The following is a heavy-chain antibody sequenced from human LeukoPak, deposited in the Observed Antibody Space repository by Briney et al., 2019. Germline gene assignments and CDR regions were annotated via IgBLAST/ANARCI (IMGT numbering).Heavy chain of an antibody. J-gene: IGHJ4*02. V-gene: IGHV3-33*06. CDR3: AKDAAGSSSWANY. CDR2: IWYDGSNK. D-gene: IGHD6-13*01. Sequence: GGSLRLSCAASGFTFSGFGMHWVRQAPGKGLEWVAVIWYDGSNKYYADSVKGRFTISRDNSKNTLSLQMNRLRAEDTAAYYCAKDAAGSSSWANYWGQGALVTVSS. CDR1: GFTFSGFG.